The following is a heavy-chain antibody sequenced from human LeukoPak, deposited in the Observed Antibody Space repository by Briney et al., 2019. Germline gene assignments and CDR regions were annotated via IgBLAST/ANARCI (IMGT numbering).Heavy chain of an antibody. V-gene: IGHV4-39*01. J-gene: IGHJ3*02. CDR2: IYYSGST. CDR3: ARQRAYYYGSGSYPISDAFDI. D-gene: IGHD3-10*01. Sequence: SETLSLTCTVSGGSISSSSYYWGWIRQPPGKGLEWIGSIYYSGSTYYNLSLKSRVTISVDTSKNQFSLKLSSVTAADTAVYYCARQRAYYYGSGSYPISDAFDIWGQGTMVTVSS. CDR1: GGSISSSSYY.